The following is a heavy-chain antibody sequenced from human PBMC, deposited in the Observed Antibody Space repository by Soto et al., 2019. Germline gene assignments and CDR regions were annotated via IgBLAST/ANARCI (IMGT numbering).Heavy chain of an antibody. V-gene: IGHV3-30-3*01. CDR2: ISYDGSNK. Sequence: QVQLVESGGGVVQPGRSLRLSCAASGFTFSSYAMHWVRQAPGKGLEWVAVISYDGSNKYYADSVKGRFTISRDNSKNPLYLQMHSLRAEDTAVYYCARDSRRYYGSGRPYSSWGQGTLVTVSS. CDR3: ARDSRRYYGSGRPYSS. J-gene: IGHJ5*02. CDR1: GFTFSSYA. D-gene: IGHD3-10*01.